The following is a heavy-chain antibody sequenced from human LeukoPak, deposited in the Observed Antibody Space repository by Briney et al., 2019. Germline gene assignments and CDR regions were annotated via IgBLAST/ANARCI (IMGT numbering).Heavy chain of an antibody. D-gene: IGHD5-18*01. CDR3: ARGRGYSSGYIDY. V-gene: IGHV3-74*01. CDR1: GFTFSSYW. Sequence: GGSLRLSCAASGFTFSSYWMHWVRQAPGKGLVWVSRINSDGSTINYADSVKGRFTISRDNAKNTLYLQMSSLRAEDTAVYYCARGRGYSSGYIDYWGQGALVTVSS. J-gene: IGHJ4*02. CDR2: INSDGSTI.